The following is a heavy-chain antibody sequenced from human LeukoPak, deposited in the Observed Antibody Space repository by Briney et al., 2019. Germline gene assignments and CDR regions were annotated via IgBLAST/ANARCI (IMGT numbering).Heavy chain of an antibody. D-gene: IGHD5-12*01. Sequence: ASVKVSCKASGYTFTRYGIIWVRQAPGQGLEWMGWFSAYNGNTNYAQKLQGRVTMTTDTSTNTAYMELRSLTSDDTAVYYCARGLVGSGFLDYWAREPWSPSPQ. CDR1: GYTFTRYG. J-gene: IGHJ4*02. CDR2: FSAYNGNT. CDR3: ARGLVGSGFLDY. V-gene: IGHV1-18*01.